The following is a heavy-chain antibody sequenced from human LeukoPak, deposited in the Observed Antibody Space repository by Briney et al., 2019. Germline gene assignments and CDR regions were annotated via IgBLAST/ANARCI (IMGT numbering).Heavy chain of an antibody. CDR1: GFTFDDYA. Sequence: PGRSLRLSCAASGFTFDDYAMHWVRQAPGKGLEWVSGISWNSGSIGYADSVKGRFTISRDNSKNTLYLQMNSLRAEDTAVYYCAKGDRDGYNPFDYWGQGTLVTVSS. J-gene: IGHJ4*02. CDR3: AKGDRDGYNPFDY. CDR2: ISWNSGSI. D-gene: IGHD5-24*01. V-gene: IGHV3-9*01.